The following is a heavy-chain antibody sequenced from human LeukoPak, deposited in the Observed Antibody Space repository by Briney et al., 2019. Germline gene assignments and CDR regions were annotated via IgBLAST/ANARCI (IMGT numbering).Heavy chain of an antibody. CDR1: GFTFSSYA. D-gene: IGHD2/OR15-2a*01. J-gene: IGHJ4*02. CDR3: ARGSSPFLFDY. CDR2: ISYDGSNK. Sequence: GGSLRLSCAASGFTFSSYAMHWVRQAPGKGLEWVAVISYDGSNKYYADSVKGRFTISRDNSKNTLYLQMNSLRAEDTAVYYCARGSSPFLFDYWGQGTLVTVSS. V-gene: IGHV3-30*04.